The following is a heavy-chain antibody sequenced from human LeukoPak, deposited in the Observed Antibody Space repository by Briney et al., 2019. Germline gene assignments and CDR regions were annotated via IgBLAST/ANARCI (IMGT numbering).Heavy chain of an antibody. Sequence: GASVKVSCNASGYTFTDYFIHWVQQAPGKGLEWLGRVDPEDGAAMYAEKFQDRVTITADTSSDTAFMELSSLRSEDTAMYYCATVGYSGYDLLDYWGQGTLVTVSS. D-gene: IGHD5-12*01. J-gene: IGHJ4*02. V-gene: IGHV1-69-2*01. CDR3: ATVGYSGYDLLDY. CDR2: VDPEDGAA. CDR1: GYTFTDYF.